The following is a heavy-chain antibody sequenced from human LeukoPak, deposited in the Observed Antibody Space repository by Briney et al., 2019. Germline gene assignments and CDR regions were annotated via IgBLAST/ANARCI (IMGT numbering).Heavy chain of an antibody. CDR2: LNSDGSTT. V-gene: IGHV3-74*01. D-gene: IGHD4-17*01. CDR1: GFTFSTYF. J-gene: IGHJ4*02. Sequence: GGSLRLSCAASGFTFSTYFMHWVRQAPGKGLVWVSRLNSDGSTTSHADSVKGRFTISRDNAKNTLYLQMDSLRAEDTAVYFCARGVHYGSDYWGQGTLVTVSS. CDR3: ARGVHYGSDY.